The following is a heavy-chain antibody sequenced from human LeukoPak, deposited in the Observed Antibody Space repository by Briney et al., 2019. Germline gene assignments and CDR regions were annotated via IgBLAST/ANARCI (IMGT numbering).Heavy chain of an antibody. CDR3: ARKAYAMDV. CDR1: GFTFRNYW. CDR2: MKQDGSEK. J-gene: IGHJ6*04. Sequence: GGSLRPSCAPPGFTFRNYWISWVGQPPGRGVEWVANMKQDGSEKYYVDSVKGRFTISRDNAKNSLYLQMNSLRVEDTAVYYCARKAYAMDVWGKGTTVTVSS. V-gene: IGHV3-7*03.